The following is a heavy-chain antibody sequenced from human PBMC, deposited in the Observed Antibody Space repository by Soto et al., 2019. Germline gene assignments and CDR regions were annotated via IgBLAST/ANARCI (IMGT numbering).Heavy chain of an antibody. CDR1: GGTFSSYA. CDR2: IIPIFVTA. CDR3: ARYMITFGGVIVKGKGWFDP. Sequence: QVQLVQSGAEVTKPGSSVKVSCKASGGTFSSYAISWVRQAPGQGLEWMGGIIPIFVTANYAQKFQGRVTITANESTSTAYMELRSMRSAGTGVYYCARYMITFGGVIVKGKGWFDPWGQGTLVTVSS. J-gene: IGHJ5*02. D-gene: IGHD3-16*02. V-gene: IGHV1-69*12.